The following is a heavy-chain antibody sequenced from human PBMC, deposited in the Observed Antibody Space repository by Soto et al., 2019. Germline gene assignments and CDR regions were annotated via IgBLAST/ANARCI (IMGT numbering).Heavy chain of an antibody. CDR2: IGTGGDT. Sequence: EVQLVESGGGLVQPGGSLRLSCEASGLTFSTYDMHWVRQAPGKGLEWVSAIGTGGDTYYPGSVRGRFIISRENAKNSLYFQMNSLTVGDTAVYYCAREAEDSKSSGWFFDLWGRGTLVTVSS. J-gene: IGHJ2*01. V-gene: IGHV3-13*01. CDR3: AREAEDSKSSGWFFDL. D-gene: IGHD6-6*01. CDR1: GLTFSTYD.